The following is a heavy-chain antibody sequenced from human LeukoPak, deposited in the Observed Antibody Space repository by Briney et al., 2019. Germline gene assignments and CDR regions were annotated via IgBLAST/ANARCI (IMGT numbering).Heavy chain of an antibody. V-gene: IGHV1-46*01. CDR3: ARDGGARRQQLVMGWFDP. D-gene: IGHD6-13*01. Sequence: ASVKVSCKASGYTFTSYYMHWVRQAPRQGLEWMGIINPSGGSTSYAQKFQGRVTMTRDTSTSTVYMELGSLRSEDTAVYYCARDGGARRQQLVMGWFDPWGQGTLVTVSS. CDR1: GYTFTSYY. CDR2: INPSGGST. J-gene: IGHJ5*02.